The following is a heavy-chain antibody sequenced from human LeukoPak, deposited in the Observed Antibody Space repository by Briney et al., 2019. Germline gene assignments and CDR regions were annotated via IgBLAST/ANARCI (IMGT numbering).Heavy chain of an antibody. CDR2: ISGSGDST. D-gene: IGHD6-19*01. Sequence: PGGSLRLSCAASESTFSRCAMSWVRQAPGKGLEWVSAISGSGDSTYYADSVKGRFTISRDISKNTLYLQMNSLRAEDTAVYYCAKNPISGWSKSNFDYWGQGTLVTVSS. J-gene: IGHJ4*02. CDR3: AKNPISGWSKSNFDY. CDR1: ESTFSRCA. V-gene: IGHV3-23*01.